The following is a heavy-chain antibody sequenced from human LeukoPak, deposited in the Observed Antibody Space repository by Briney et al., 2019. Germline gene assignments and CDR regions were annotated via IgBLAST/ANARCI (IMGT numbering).Heavy chain of an antibody. CDR3: ARLWCSGGSCYSLRYSDVSAALDP. V-gene: IGHV5-10-1*01. CDR1: GCSFTSYW. CDR2: IDPSDSYT. D-gene: IGHD2-15*01. Sequence: GESLKISCKGSGCSFTSYWISWVRQMPGKGLEWMGRIDPSDSYTNYSPSFQGHVTISADKSISTAYLQWSSLKASDTAMYYCARLWCSGGSCYSLRYSDVSAALDPWGQGTLVTVSS. J-gene: IGHJ5*02.